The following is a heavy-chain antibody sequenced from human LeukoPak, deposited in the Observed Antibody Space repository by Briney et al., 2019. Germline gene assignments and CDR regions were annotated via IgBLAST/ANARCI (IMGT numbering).Heavy chain of an antibody. CDR2: INPSGGST. CDR3: ARDLAMVVTPRVVDDY. V-gene: IGHV1-46*01. CDR1: GYTFTSYY. D-gene: IGHD4-23*01. Sequence: ASVTVSCKASGYTFTSYYMHWVRQPPGQGLEWMGIINPSGGSTSYAQKFQGRVTMTRDTSTSTVYMELSSLRSEDTAVYYCARDLAMVVTPRVVDDYWGQGTLVTVSS. J-gene: IGHJ4*02.